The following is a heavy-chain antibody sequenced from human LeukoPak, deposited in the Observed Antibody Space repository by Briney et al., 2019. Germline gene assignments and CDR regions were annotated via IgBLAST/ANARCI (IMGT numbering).Heavy chain of an antibody. CDR1: GYTFTNYG. V-gene: IGHV1-18*01. Sequence: ASVKVSCKASGYTFTNYGIIWVRQAPGQGLEWMGWISTYNGNTNYAQKLQGRVTMTTDTSTSTAYMELRSLRSDDTAVYYCARRFGELGTTDYWGQGTLVTVSS. J-gene: IGHJ4*02. CDR2: ISTYNGNT. D-gene: IGHD3-10*01. CDR3: ARRFGELGTTDY.